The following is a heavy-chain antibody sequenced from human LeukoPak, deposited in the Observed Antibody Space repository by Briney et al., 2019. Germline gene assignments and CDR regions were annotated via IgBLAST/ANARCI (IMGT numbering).Heavy chain of an antibody. D-gene: IGHD3-10*01. CDR3: ARSITMVRGVRFGYYYYYMDV. Sequence: SVKVSCKASGGTFSSYAISWVRQAPGQGLEWMGRIIPIFGTANYAQKFQGRVTITTDESTSTAYMELSSLRSEDTAVYYCARSITMVRGVRFGYYYYYMDVWGKGTTVTVSS. J-gene: IGHJ6*03. V-gene: IGHV1-69*05. CDR2: IIPIFGTA. CDR1: GGTFSSYA.